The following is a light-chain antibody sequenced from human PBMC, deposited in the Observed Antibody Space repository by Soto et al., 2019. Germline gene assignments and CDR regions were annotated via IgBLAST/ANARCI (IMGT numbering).Light chain of an antibody. V-gene: IGKV1-39*01. CDR2: AAS. CDR3: QQSYITPAG. Sequence: DIKMTHSPSSLSAKVGDRVTITCRASQSISTHLNWYQQKPGKAPNLLIYAASSLQSGVPSRFSGSGSGTDFTLTISSLQPEDFATYFCQQSYITPAGFCGGTKVDVK. J-gene: IGKJ4*01. CDR1: QSISTH.